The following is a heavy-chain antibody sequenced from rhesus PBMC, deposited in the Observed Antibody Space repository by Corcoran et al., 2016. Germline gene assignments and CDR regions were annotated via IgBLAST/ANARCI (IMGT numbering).Heavy chain of an antibody. V-gene: IGHV4-143*01. J-gene: IGHJ4*01. Sequence: QVQLQESGPGLVKPSETLSLTCTVSGGSISGYYYWSRIRQPPGKGLEWIGGIYGNSASTYYNPSLKSRVTISTDMSKNQFSLKLSSVTAADPAVYYCAALRRDYWGQGVLVTVSS. CDR1: GGSISGYYY. CDR2: IYGNSAST. CDR3: AALRRDY.